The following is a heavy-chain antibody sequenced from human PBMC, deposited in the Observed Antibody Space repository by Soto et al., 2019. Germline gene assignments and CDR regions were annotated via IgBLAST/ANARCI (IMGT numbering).Heavy chain of an antibody. CDR1: GFTFSSYS. J-gene: IGHJ4*02. V-gene: IGHV3-21*01. CDR3: ARDRSSSWYGEFDY. CDR2: ISSSSSYV. D-gene: IGHD6-13*01. Sequence: GGSLRLSCAASGFTFSSYSMNWVRQAPGKGLEWVSSISSSSSYVHYADSVKGRFTISRDNAKNSLYLQMNSLRAEDTAVYYCARDRSSSWYGEFDYWGQGTLVTVS.